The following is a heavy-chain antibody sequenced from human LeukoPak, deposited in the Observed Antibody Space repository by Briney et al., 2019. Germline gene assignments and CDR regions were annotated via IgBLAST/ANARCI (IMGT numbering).Heavy chain of an antibody. CDR2: ISAYNGNT. Sequence: ASVKVSCKASGYTFTSYGINWVRQATGQGLEWMGWISAYNGNTNYAQKLQGRVTMTTDTSTSTAYMELRSLRSDDTAVYYCARDPSISSFFPGYFDLWGRGTLVTVSS. V-gene: IGHV1-18*01. CDR3: ARDPSISSFFPGYFDL. CDR1: GYTFTSYG. J-gene: IGHJ2*01. D-gene: IGHD6-6*01.